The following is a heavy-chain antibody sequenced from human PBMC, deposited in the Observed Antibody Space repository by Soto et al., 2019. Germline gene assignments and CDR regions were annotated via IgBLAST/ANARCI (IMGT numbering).Heavy chain of an antibody. V-gene: IGHV4-61*01. J-gene: IGHJ6*03. CDR1: GGSVSSGSYY. CDR2: IYYSGST. CDR3: ARGSAWATILSYMDV. Sequence: SSETLSLTCTVSGGSVSSGSYYWSWIRQPPGKGLEWIGYIYYSGSTNYNPSLKSRVTISVDTSKNQFSLKLSSVTAADTAVYYCARGSAWATILSYMDVWGKGTTVTVSS. D-gene: IGHD5-12*01.